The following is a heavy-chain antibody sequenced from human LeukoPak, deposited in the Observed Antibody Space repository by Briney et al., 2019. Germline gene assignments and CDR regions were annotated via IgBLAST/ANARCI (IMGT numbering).Heavy chain of an antibody. CDR2: IYYSGRT. D-gene: IGHD2-21*01. CDR1: GGSISSNSYY. Sequence: SETLSLTCTVSGGSISSNSYYWGWIRQPPGKGLEWIGSIYYSGRTYYNPSLKSRVTISVDTSKNQLSLKLNSVTAADTAVYYCAKSNGCGLIDIWGQGTMVTVSS. J-gene: IGHJ3*02. CDR3: AKSNGCGLIDI. V-gene: IGHV4-39*07.